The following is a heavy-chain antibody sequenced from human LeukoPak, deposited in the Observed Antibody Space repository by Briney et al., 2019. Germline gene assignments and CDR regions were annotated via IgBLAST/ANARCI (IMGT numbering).Heavy chain of an antibody. J-gene: IGHJ5*02. Sequence: GGSLRLSCAASGFTFSNYWMHWVGQAPGKGLVWVSRINSDGTSTTYADSVKGRFTISRDNAENTLYLEMNSLRADDTAVYYCARPRDSSANWFDPWGQGTLVTVSS. V-gene: IGHV3-74*01. CDR3: ARPRDSSANWFDP. D-gene: IGHD3-22*01. CDR2: INSDGTST. CDR1: GFTFSNYW.